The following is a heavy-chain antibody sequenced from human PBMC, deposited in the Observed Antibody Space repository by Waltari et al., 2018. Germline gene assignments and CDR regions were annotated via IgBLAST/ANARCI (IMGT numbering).Heavy chain of an antibody. CDR3: AREDGTAAEHRDGWFDP. D-gene: IGHD1-1*01. CDR2: INPNSGGT. J-gene: IGHJ5*02. CDR1: GYTFTGYY. V-gene: IGHV1-2*02. Sequence: QVQLVQSGAEVKKPGASVKVSCKASGYTFTGYYMHWVRQAPGQGLEWMGWINPNSGGTNYAQKFQGRVTMTRDTSISTAYMELSRLRSDDTAVYYCAREDGTAAEHRDGWFDPWGQGTLVTVSS.